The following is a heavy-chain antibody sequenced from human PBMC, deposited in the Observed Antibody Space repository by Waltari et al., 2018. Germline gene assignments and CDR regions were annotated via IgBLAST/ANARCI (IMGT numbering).Heavy chain of an antibody. V-gene: IGHV4-59*08. CDR1: GGSIRSYY. J-gene: IGHJ5*02. CDR3: ARSYLKFEP. Sequence: QLQLQESGPGVVSVSETLSLTCSVSGGSIRSYYWSWRRKPPGKPLEWIGHVYYDGRTSYNPSLKRRVTMSVDMSTNQFSLRLTSVTAADTATYYCARSYLKFEPWGPGTLVTVSS. CDR2: VYYDGRT. D-gene: IGHD2-21*01.